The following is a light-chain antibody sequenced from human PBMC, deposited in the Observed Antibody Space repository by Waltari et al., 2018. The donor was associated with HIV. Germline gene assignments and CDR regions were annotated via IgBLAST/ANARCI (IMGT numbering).Light chain of an antibody. CDR3: ETWDSSLSVVV. CDR2: ENN. V-gene: IGLV1-51*02. Sequence: QSVLTQPPSVSAAPGQKVTISCSGSSSNIGNNFVYWYQQLPGTAPKLLIYENNYRPSGIPDRFSGSKSVTSATLDISGLQTGDEATYFCETWDSSLSVVVFGGGTKLTVL. CDR1: SSNIGNNF. J-gene: IGLJ2*01.